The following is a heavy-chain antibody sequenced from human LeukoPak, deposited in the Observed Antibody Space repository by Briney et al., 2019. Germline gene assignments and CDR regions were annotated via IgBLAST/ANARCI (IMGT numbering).Heavy chain of an antibody. D-gene: IGHD2-2*02. Sequence: PGGSLRLSCAASGFTFSTYAMSWVRQAPGKGLEWVSSIRGSGADTYYADSVKGRFIISRDNSKNTLYLQMNSLRAEDTPLYYCAKDDEGGCTSASCYKWFDPWGQGALVIVSS. J-gene: IGHJ5*02. CDR2: IRGSGADT. CDR1: GFTFSTYA. CDR3: AKDDEGGCTSASCYKWFDP. V-gene: IGHV3-23*01.